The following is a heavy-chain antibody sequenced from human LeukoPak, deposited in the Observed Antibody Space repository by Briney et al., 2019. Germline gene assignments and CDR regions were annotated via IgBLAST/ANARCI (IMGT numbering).Heavy chain of an antibody. CDR3: ARGATPRGFLEWTSRMDV. CDR2: IYHSGST. Sequence: PSETLSLTCTVSGGSISSGGYYWSWIRQPPGKGLEWIGYIYHSGSTYYNPSLKSRVTISVDRSKNQFSLKLSSVTAADTAVYYCARGATPRGFLEWTSRMDVWGKGTTVTVSS. CDR1: GGSISSGGYY. D-gene: IGHD3-3*01. J-gene: IGHJ6*04. V-gene: IGHV4-30-2*01.